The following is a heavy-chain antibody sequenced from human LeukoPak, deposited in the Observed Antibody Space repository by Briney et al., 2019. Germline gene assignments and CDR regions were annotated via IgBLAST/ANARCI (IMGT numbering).Heavy chain of an antibody. CDR2: ISAYNGNT. V-gene: IGHV1-18*01. J-gene: IGHJ4*02. CDR3: ARVRFVPAAIDFDY. Sequence: ASVKVSCKASGYTFTSYGISWVPQAPGQGLEWMGWISAYNGNTNYAQKLQGRVTMTTDTSTSTAYTELRSLRSDDTAVYYCARVRFVPAAIDFDYWGQGTLVTVSS. CDR1: GYTFTSYG. D-gene: IGHD2-2*01.